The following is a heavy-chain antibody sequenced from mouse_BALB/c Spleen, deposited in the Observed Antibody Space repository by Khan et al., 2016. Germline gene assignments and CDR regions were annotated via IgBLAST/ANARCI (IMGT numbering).Heavy chain of an antibody. V-gene: IGHV3-8*02. CDR2: ISYSGST. J-gene: IGHJ4*01. Sequence: VQLKESGPSLVKPSQTLSLTCSVTGDSITSGYWNWIRQFPGIKLEYMGYISYSGSTYYNPSLKSRISITRDTSKNQYFLQLISVTTEDTATRYGARCDGSSYVRAMDYWGQGTSVTVSS. CDR3: ARCDGSSYVRAMDY. D-gene: IGHD1-1*01. CDR1: GDSITSGY.